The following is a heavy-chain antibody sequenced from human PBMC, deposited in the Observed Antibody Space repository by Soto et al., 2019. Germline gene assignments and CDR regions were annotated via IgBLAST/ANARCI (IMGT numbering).Heavy chain of an antibody. Sequence: QVQLVESGGGVVQPGRSLRLSCAASGFTLSSYGMHWVRQAPGKGLEWVAVISYDGSKKYHADSVKGRFTISKDNSKNTLYLHMNSVRGEDTAVYYCAKNVYSSSRRSNCFDPWGQGTLVTVSS. D-gene: IGHD6-6*01. CDR2: ISYDGSKK. CDR1: GFTLSSYG. V-gene: IGHV3-30*18. J-gene: IGHJ5*02. CDR3: AKNVYSSSRRSNCFDP.